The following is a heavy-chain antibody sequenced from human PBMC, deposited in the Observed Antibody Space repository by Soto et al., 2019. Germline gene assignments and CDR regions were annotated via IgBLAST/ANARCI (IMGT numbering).Heavy chain of an antibody. D-gene: IGHD2-15*01. J-gene: IGHJ6*02. CDR1: GFTFSSYS. CDR3: ARDYEGGYFSGGSCYRRPPCYHYGMDV. Sequence: HPGGSLRLSCAASGFTFSSYSMNWVRQAPRKGLEWVSYISSSSSTIYYADSVKGRSTISRDNYKNTLYLQMNSLRSEDTAVYYCARDYEGGYFSGGSCYRRPPCYHYGMDVWGQGTTVTVSS. CDR2: ISSSSSTI. V-gene: IGHV3-48*01.